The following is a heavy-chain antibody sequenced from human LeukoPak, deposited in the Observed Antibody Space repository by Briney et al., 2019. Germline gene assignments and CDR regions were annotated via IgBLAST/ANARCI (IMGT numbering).Heavy chain of an antibody. D-gene: IGHD5-24*01. Sequence: GGSLRLSCAASGFSFSSYWMTWVRQAPGKGPEWVANIKQDGIEKYTVDSVKGRFTISRDNAKNSVYLQMNSLRAEDTAVYYCARPTSGNKGGYNWRFDYWGQGTLVTVSS. V-gene: IGHV3-7*01. CDR2: IKQDGIEK. CDR3: ARPTSGNKGGYNWRFDY. CDR1: GFSFSSYW. J-gene: IGHJ4*02.